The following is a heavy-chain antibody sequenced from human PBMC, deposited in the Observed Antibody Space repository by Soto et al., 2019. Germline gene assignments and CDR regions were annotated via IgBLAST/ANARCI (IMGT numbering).Heavy chain of an antibody. CDR2: IRGSGGST. V-gene: IGHV3-23*01. J-gene: IGHJ6*02. CDR1: GFTFSSYA. Sequence: EVQLLESGGGLVQPGGSLRLSCAASGFTFSSYAMNWVRQAPGKGLEWVSAIRGSGGSTFYADSVKGRFTISRDNSKNTLYLQMNSLRAEDTAVYYCAKARITATTHYYYYGMDVWGQGTTVTVSS. CDR3: AKARITATTHYYYYGMDV. D-gene: IGHD1-7*01.